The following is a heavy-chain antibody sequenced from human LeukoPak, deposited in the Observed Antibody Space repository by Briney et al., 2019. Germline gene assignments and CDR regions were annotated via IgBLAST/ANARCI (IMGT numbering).Heavy chain of an antibody. Sequence: ASVKVSCKASGYTFTSYDITWVRQATGQGLEWMGWMNPNSGNTGYAQKFQGRVTMTRNTSISTAYMELSSLRSEDTAVYYCARSYDYIWGSYRSCWFDPWGQGTLVTVSS. CDR3: ARSYDYIWGSYRSCWFDP. CDR1: GYTFTSYD. V-gene: IGHV1-8*01. D-gene: IGHD3-16*01. J-gene: IGHJ5*02. CDR2: MNPNSGNT.